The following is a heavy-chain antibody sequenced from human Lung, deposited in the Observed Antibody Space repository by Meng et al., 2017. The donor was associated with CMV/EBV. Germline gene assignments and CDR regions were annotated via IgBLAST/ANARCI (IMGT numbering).Heavy chain of an antibody. D-gene: IGHD2-8*01. CDR3: ARVWANGEGWFDP. V-gene: IGHV4-39*07. Sequence: QLRRQGSGPGLGKPSETLFLPSSVPGGSIRSSRLYWGWIRQPPGKGLEWIGNIYYSGLTSYNPSLKSRVTISVDTSKNQFSLKLSSVTAADTAVFYCARVWANGEGWFDPWGQGTLVTVSS. CDR2: IYYSGLT. CDR1: GGSIRSSRLY. J-gene: IGHJ5*02.